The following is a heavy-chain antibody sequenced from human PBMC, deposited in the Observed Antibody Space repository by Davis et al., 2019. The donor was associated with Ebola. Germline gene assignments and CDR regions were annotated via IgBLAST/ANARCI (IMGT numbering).Heavy chain of an antibody. CDR2: IKSKVDGGAA. D-gene: IGHD3-16*01. CDR1: GFPFRNAY. Sequence: GESLKISCAASGFPFRNAYLYWVRQAPGKGLEWVGRIKSKVDGGAADYAAPVKGRFTISRDDSRNTLFLHMNSLRTEDTAMYYCTTDWGSGTYPLLALDLWGQGTMVTVSS. V-gene: IGHV3-15*07. CDR3: TTDWGSGTYPLLALDL. J-gene: IGHJ3*01.